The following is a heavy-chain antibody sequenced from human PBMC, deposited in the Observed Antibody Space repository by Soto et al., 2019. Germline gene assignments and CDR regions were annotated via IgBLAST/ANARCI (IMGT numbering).Heavy chain of an antibody. CDR3: ARAPVQLVVVVAAEAY. CDR1: GYTFTSYG. J-gene: IGHJ4*02. D-gene: IGHD2-15*01. V-gene: IGHV1-18*01. Sequence: GASVKVSCKASGYTFTSYGISWVRQAPGQGLEWMGWISAYNGNTNYAQKLQGRVTMTTDTSTSTAYMEQRSLRSDDTAVYYCARAPVQLVVVVAAEAYSGQGTLVTVSS. CDR2: ISAYNGNT.